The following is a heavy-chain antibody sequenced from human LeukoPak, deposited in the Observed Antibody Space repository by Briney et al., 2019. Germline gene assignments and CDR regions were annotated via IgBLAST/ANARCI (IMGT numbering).Heavy chain of an antibody. J-gene: IGHJ4*02. CDR1: GGSISSGGYS. D-gene: IGHD1-7*01. V-gene: IGHV4-30-2*01. CDR3: ARESSESGTTFFDY. CDR2: IYHSGST. Sequence: SETLSLTCAVSGGSISSGGYSWSWIWQPPGKGLEWIGYIYHSGSTYYNPSLKSRVTISVDRSKNQFSLKLSSVTAADTAVYYCARESSESGTTFFDYWGQGTLVTVSS.